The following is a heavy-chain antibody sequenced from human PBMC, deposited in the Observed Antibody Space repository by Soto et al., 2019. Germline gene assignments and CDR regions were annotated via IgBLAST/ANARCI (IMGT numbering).Heavy chain of an antibody. CDR2: SSSSSYI. D-gene: IGHD3-22*01. V-gene: IGHV3-21*01. Sequence: EVQLVESGGGLVKPGGSLRLSCAASGFTFSSYSMNWVRQAPGKGLEWVSSSSSSSYIYYADSVKGRFTISRDNAKNSLYLQMNSLRAAATAVYYCATSQYYYDSSGDYGYWGQGTLVTVSS. J-gene: IGHJ4*02. CDR3: ATSQYYYDSSGDYGY. CDR1: GFTFSSYS.